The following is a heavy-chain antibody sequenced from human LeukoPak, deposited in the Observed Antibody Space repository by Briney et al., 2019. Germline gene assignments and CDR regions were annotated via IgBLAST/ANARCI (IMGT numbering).Heavy chain of an antibody. CDR1: GFTFRNYG. Sequence: PGGSLRLSCAGSGFTFRNYGMYWVRQAPGKGLEWVAVIWEDGSNKKYADSVKGRFTISRDNSKNTLYLQMNSLRGEDTAMYYCARDASGTFAVWGQGTMVTVSS. CDR3: ARDASGTFAV. V-gene: IGHV3-33*01. CDR2: IWEDGSNK. D-gene: IGHD6-13*01. J-gene: IGHJ3*01.